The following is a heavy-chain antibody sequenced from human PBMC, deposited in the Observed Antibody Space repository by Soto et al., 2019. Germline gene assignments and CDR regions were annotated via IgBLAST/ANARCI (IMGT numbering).Heavy chain of an antibody. CDR2: IIPIFGLG. Sequence: QVQLVQSGAEVKKPGSSVKVSCKASGGTFNRYAISWVQQAPGQGLEWMGGIIPIFGLGNDAQRFQGRVTITADESTGTAYMELSSLRSEDTGVYYCARSAITLFGVVSIPPHYYSEMDVWGQGTTVTVSS. D-gene: IGHD3-3*01. CDR1: GGTFNRYA. J-gene: IGHJ6*02. V-gene: IGHV1-69*01. CDR3: ARSAITLFGVVSIPPHYYSEMDV.